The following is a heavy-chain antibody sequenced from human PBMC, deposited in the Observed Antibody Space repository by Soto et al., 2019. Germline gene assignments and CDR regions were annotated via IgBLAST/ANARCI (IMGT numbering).Heavy chain of an antibody. CDR3: ARVESSDNYIVPFDY. J-gene: IGHJ4*02. CDR1: GFTFSSYW. D-gene: IGHD3-22*01. V-gene: IGHV3-74*01. CDR2: IKSDGSGT. Sequence: GGSLRLSCVASGFTFSSYWMHWVRQAPGKGLVWVSRIKSDGSGTTYADSVKGRFTISRDNAKNTLYLQMNSLRVEDTAVYYCARVESSDNYIVPFDYWGQGVLVTVSS.